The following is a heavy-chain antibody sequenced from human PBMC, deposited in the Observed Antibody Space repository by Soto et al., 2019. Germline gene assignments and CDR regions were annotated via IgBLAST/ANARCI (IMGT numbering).Heavy chain of an antibody. Sequence: ASVKVSCKASGYTFTGYYMHWVRQAPGQGLEWMGWINPNSGGTNYAQKFQGWVTMTRDTSISTAYMELSRLGSDDTAVYYCARAREYSSSSGAFDIWGQGTMVTVSS. CDR2: INPNSGGT. D-gene: IGHD6-13*01. CDR3: ARAREYSSSSGAFDI. CDR1: GYTFTGYY. V-gene: IGHV1-2*04. J-gene: IGHJ3*02.